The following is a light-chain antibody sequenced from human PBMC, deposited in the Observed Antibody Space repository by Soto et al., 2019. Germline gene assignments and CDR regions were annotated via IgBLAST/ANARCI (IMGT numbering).Light chain of an antibody. CDR3: CSYASSSTRVI. V-gene: IGLV2-14*03. CDR2: DVN. Sequence: QSVLTQPASVSGSPGQSITISCTGTGSDVGGYNLVSWYQQHPGKAPKLMIYDVNIRPSGVSNRFSGSKSGNTASLTISGLQAEDEADYYCCSYASSSTRVIFGGGTKVTVL. CDR1: GSDVGGYNL. J-gene: IGLJ2*01.